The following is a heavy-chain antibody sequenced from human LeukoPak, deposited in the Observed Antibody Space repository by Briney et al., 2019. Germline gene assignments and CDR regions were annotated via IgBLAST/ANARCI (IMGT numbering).Heavy chain of an antibody. J-gene: IGHJ4*02. CDR3: ARAPVVTTRFDY. Sequence: PSETLSLTCTVSGGSTSSYYWSWIRQPPGKGLEWIGYIYYTGSTNYNPSLKSRVTISLDTSKNQFSLKLSSVTAADTAVYYCARAPVVTTRFDYWGQGTLVTVSS. CDR2: IYYTGST. CDR1: GGSTSSYY. D-gene: IGHD4-23*01. V-gene: IGHV4-59*01.